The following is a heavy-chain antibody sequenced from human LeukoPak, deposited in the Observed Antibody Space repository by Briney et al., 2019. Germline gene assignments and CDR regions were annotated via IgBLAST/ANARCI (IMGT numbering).Heavy chain of an antibody. CDR1: GYTFTSYG. Sequence: ASVKVSCKASGYTFTSYGISWVRQAPGQGLEWMGWISAYNGNTNYAQKLQDRVTMTTDTSTSTAYMELRSLRSDDTAVYYCARVGYDYVWGSYRPPSYFDYWGQGTLVTVSS. J-gene: IGHJ4*02. CDR2: ISAYNGNT. CDR3: ARVGYDYVWGSYRPPSYFDY. D-gene: IGHD3-16*02. V-gene: IGHV1-18*01.